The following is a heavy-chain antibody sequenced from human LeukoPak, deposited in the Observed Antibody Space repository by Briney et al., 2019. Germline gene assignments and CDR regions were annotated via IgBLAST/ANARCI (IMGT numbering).Heavy chain of an antibody. CDR2: ISGSGGST. CDR1: GFTFDDYA. V-gene: IGHV3-23*01. Sequence: GGSLRLSCAASGFTFDDYAMSWVRQAPGKGLEWVSGISGSGGSTSYADSVKGRFTISRDNSKSTMYLQMNSLRVEDTAVYYCVKGSDSSSYYCYFDYWGQGTLVTVSS. J-gene: IGHJ4*02. CDR3: VKGSDSSSYYCYFDY. D-gene: IGHD3-22*01.